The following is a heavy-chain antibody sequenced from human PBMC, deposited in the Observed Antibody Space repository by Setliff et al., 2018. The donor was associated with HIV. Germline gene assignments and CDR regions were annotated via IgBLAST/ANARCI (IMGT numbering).Heavy chain of an antibody. J-gene: IGHJ5*02. Sequence: NPSETLSLTCTVSGASISSSTDYWGWIRQSPGKGLEWIGSIFPSGTTDYNPSLKSRVTMSIDTSKDQFSLNLKSVTAADTAAYFCARDRSNYGSGSSAYNWFDPWGQGNQVTVSS. CDR2: IFPSGTT. CDR3: ARDRSNYGSGSSAYNWFDP. CDR1: GASISSSTDY. V-gene: IGHV4-39*07. D-gene: IGHD3-10*01.